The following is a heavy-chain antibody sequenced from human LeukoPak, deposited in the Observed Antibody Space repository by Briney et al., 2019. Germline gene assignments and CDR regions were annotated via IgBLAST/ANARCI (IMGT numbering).Heavy chain of an antibody. CDR3: ARIYCGGDCRGYYYHYYMDV. CDR2: IYTSGST. Sequence: SETLSLTCTVSGGSISSGSYYWSWIRQPAGKGLEWIGRIYTSGSTKYNPSLKSRVTISVDTTKNQFSLKLSSVTAADTAVYYCARIYCGGDCRGYYYHYYMDVWGKGTTVTISS. J-gene: IGHJ6*03. D-gene: IGHD2-21*02. V-gene: IGHV4-61*02. CDR1: GGSISSGSYY.